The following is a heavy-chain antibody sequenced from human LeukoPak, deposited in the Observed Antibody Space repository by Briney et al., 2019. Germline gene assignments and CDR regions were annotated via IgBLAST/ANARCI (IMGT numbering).Heavy chain of an antibody. Sequence: PSQTLSLTCAVSGGSISSGGYSWNWIRQPPGKGLEWIGYIYYSGSTYYNASLKSRLTISVDTSKNQFSLKLSSVTAADTAVYYCAREDYGSGRRSILNNWFDPWGQGTLVTVSS. J-gene: IGHJ5*02. CDR1: GGSISSGGYS. D-gene: IGHD3-10*01. V-gene: IGHV4-30-4*07. CDR3: AREDYGSGRRSILNNWFDP. CDR2: IYYSGST.